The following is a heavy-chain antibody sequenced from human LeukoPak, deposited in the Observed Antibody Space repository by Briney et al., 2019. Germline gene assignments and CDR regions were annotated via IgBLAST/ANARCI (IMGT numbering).Heavy chain of an antibody. Sequence: GGSLRLSCAASGFSFTSYAMSWVRQAPGKGLEWVSVISGSGDSTYYADSVKGRFTISRDNSMSTLYLQMNSLRAEDTAVYYCARGWIQLWNDAFDIWGQGTMVTVSS. V-gene: IGHV3-23*01. J-gene: IGHJ3*02. CDR3: ARGWIQLWNDAFDI. CDR1: GFSFTSYA. CDR2: ISGSGDST. D-gene: IGHD5-18*01.